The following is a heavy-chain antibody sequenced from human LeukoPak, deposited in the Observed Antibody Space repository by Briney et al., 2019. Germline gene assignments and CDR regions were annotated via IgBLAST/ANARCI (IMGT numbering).Heavy chain of an antibody. CDR2: INPSGGST. V-gene: IGHV1-46*01. Sequence: GASVKVSCKASGYTFTSYYMHWVRHAPGQGLEWMGIINPSGGSTSYAQKFQGRVTMTRDTSTSTVYMELSSLRSEDTAVYYCARDPHGMYYFDYWGQGTLVTVSS. CDR1: GYTFTSYY. CDR3: ARDPHGMYYFDY. D-gene: IGHD5-24*01. J-gene: IGHJ4*02.